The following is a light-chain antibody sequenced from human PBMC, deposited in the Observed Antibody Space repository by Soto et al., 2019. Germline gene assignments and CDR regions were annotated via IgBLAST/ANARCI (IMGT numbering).Light chain of an antibody. Sequence: HSALTQPAPVSGSPGQSITISCTGTSSDVGGYNYVSWFQQHPGKAPQLLIYDVPKRPSGVPDRFSGSKSGNTAALTISELQAEDEAEYFCSSYAGSYTWIFGSGTKATVL. V-gene: IGLV2-11*01. J-gene: IGLJ1*01. CDR3: SSYAGSYTWI. CDR1: SSDVGGYNY. CDR2: DVP.